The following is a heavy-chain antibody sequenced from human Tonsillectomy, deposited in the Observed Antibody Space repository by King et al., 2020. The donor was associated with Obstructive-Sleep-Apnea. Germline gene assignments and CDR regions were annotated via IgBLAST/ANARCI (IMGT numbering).Heavy chain of an antibody. CDR1: GGSISSGGYY. CDR3: ARDRGYDSSGYSYYFDY. J-gene: IGHJ4*02. Sequence: VQLQESGPGLVKPSQTLSLTCTVSGGSISSGGYYWSWIRQHPGKGLEWIGYIYYSGSTYYNPSLKSRVTISVDTSKNQFSLKLSSVTAADTAVSYCARDRGYDSSGYSYYFDYWGQGTLVTVSS. D-gene: IGHD3-22*01. V-gene: IGHV4-31*03. CDR2: IYYSGST.